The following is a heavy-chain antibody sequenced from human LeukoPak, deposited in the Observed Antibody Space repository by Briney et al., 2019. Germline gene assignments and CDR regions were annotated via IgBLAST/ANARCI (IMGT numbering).Heavy chain of an antibody. J-gene: IGHJ6*02. CDR2: ISGSGGST. CDR3: TRPIAVAGRFYYYYGMDV. CDR1: GFTFSSYA. D-gene: IGHD6-19*01. Sequence: SGGSLRLSCAASGFTFSSYAMSWVRQAPGKGLEWVSAISGSGGSTYYADSVKGRFTISRDNSKNTLYLQMNSLRAEDTAVYYCTRPIAVAGRFYYYYGMDVWGQGTTVTVSS. V-gene: IGHV3-23*01.